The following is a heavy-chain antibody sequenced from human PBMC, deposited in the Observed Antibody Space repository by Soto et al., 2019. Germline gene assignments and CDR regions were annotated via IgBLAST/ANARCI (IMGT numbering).Heavy chain of an antibody. CDR3: ARHVKYYYDSSGSYYYYYGMDV. Sequence: SLKISCKGSGYSFTSYWIGWVRQMPGKGLEWMGIIYPGDSDTRYSPSFQGQVTISADKSISTAYLQWSSLKASDTAMYYCARHVKYYYDSSGSYYYYYGMDVWGQGTTVTVSS. CDR2: IYPGDSDT. CDR1: GYSFTSYW. V-gene: IGHV5-51*01. J-gene: IGHJ6*02. D-gene: IGHD3-22*01.